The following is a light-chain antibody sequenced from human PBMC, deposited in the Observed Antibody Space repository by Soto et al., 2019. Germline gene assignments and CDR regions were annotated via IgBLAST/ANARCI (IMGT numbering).Light chain of an antibody. Sequence: EIVMTQSPATLSVSPGERATLSCRASQSVSSTLAWYQQKPGQAPRLLIYGASTRATGIPARFSGSGSGTDFTLTISSLQSEDFAVYYCQQYGSSGTFGQGTKVDIK. V-gene: IGKV3-15*01. CDR2: GAS. CDR3: QQYGSSGT. J-gene: IGKJ1*01. CDR1: QSVSST.